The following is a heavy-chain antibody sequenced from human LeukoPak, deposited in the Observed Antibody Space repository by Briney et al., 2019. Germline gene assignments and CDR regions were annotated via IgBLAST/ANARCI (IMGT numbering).Heavy chain of an antibody. CDR3: ARPAQLGTLYYGVDV. J-gene: IGHJ6*02. V-gene: IGHV4-30-4*08. D-gene: IGHD3-16*01. Sequence: PSQTLSLTCTVSGGSISSGDYYWNWIRQPPGEGLEWIGEINHSGSTNFNPSLKSRVTISVDTSKNQFSLKLSSVTAADTAVYYCARPAQLGTLYYGVDVWDQGTTVTVS. CDR1: GGSISSGDYY. CDR2: INHSGST.